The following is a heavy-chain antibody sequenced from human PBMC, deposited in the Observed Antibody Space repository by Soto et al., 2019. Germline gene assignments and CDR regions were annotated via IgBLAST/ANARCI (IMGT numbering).Heavy chain of an antibody. CDR3: ARGPIYDFWSSPTYYYYGMAV. CDR2: IWYDGSNK. D-gene: IGHD3-3*01. J-gene: IGHJ6*02. CDR1: GFTFSSYG. Sequence: QVQLVESGGGVVQPGRSLRLSCAASGFTFSSYGMHWVRQAPGKGLEWVAVIWYDGSNKYYADSVKGRFTISRDNSKNTLYLQMNSLRAEDTAVYYCARGPIYDFWSSPTYYYYGMAVWGQGTTITVSS. V-gene: IGHV3-33*01.